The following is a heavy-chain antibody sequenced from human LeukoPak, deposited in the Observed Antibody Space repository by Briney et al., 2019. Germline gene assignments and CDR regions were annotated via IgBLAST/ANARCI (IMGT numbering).Heavy chain of an antibody. Sequence: ASVNVSCTASGYTFTIYGISWVRQAPGQGLEWMGWISAYNGNTNYAQKLQGRVTMTTDTSTSTAYMELRSLRSDDTAVYYCARGGPITIFGVVSTENDAFDIWGQGTMVTVSS. D-gene: IGHD3-3*01. CDR1: GYTFTIYG. V-gene: IGHV1-18*01. CDR3: ARGGPITIFGVVSTENDAFDI. J-gene: IGHJ3*02. CDR2: ISAYNGNT.